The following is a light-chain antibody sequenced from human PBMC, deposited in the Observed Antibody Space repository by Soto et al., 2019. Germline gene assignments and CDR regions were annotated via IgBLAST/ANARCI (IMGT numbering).Light chain of an antibody. J-gene: IGLJ1*01. CDR2: NVS. CDR3: DSYTSGSSYV. V-gene: IGLV2-14*01. CDR1: SSDVGGYNY. Sequence: QSALTQPASVSGSPGQSITISCTGTSSDVGGYNYVSWYQQPPGKAPKLMIYNVSYRPLGVSGPFSRSKSGITASLTISGLQSEDEADYYCDSYTSGSSYVFGTGTKVTVL.